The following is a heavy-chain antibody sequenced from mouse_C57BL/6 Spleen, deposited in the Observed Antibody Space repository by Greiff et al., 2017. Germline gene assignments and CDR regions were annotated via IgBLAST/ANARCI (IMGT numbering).Heavy chain of an antibody. CDR3: ARYEDYDWFAY. D-gene: IGHD2-4*01. Sequence: EVKLMESGGGLVQPGGSLSLSCAASGFTFTDYYMSWVRQPPGKALEWLGFIRNKANGYTTEYSASVKGRFTISRDNSQSILYLQMNALRAEDSATYYCARYEDYDWFAYWGQGTLVTVSA. V-gene: IGHV7-3*01. CDR2: IRNKANGYTT. CDR1: GFTFTDYY. J-gene: IGHJ3*01.